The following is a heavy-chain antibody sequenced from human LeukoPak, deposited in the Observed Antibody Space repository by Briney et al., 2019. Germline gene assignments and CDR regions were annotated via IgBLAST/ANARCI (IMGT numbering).Heavy chain of an antibody. J-gene: IGHJ3*02. V-gene: IGHV4-59*01. CDR1: GGSISSYY. Sequence: NPSETLSLTCTVSGGSISSYYWSWIRQPPGKGLEWIGYIYYSGSTNYNPSLKSRVTISVDTSKNQFSLKLSSVTAADTAVYYCARRYTPPGAFDIWGQGTMVTVSS. D-gene: IGHD1-14*01. CDR2: IYYSGST. CDR3: ARRYTPPGAFDI.